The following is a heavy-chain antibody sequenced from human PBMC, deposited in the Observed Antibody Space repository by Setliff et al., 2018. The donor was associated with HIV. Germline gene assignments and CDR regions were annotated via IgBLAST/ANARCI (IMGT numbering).Heavy chain of an antibody. CDR3: ARMDITGTWRWFDP. D-gene: IGHD1-7*01. V-gene: IGHV4-39*07. CDR1: GGSISSGSYY. J-gene: IGHJ5*02. CDR2: IYYTVSA. Sequence: SETLSLTCTVSGGSISSGSYYWGWIRQPQGKGLEWIGDIYYTVSAYYNPSLKSRFTMSIDTSKNQFSLKLNSVTAADTAIYYCARMDITGTWRWFDPWGLGTLVTVSS.